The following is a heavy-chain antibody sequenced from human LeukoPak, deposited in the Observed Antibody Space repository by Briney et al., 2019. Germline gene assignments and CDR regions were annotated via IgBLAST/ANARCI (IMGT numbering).Heavy chain of an antibody. D-gene: IGHD3-16*01. CDR3: ARVGRGDYVWGSYSFDY. Sequence: SETLSLTCTVSGDSISSYHWSWIRQPPGKGLEWIGYISYSGSTNCNPSLKSRVTISLDTSKNQFSLKLSSVPASDTAVYYCARVGRGDYVWGSYSFDYWGQGTLVTVSS. CDR2: ISYSGST. V-gene: IGHV4-59*01. CDR1: GDSISSYH. J-gene: IGHJ4*02.